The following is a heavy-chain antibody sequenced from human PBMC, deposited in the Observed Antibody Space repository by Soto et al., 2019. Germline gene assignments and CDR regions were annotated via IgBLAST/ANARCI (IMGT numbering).Heavy chain of an antibody. CDR1: GGSISSGGYY. CDR2: IYYSGST. Sequence: PSETLSLTCTVSGGSISSGGYYWSWIRQHPGKGLEWIGYIYYSGSTYYNPSLKSRVTISVDTSKNQFSLKLSSATAADTAVYYCARGVGSSPPRYWGRGTLVTVSS. CDR3: ARGVGSSPPRY. J-gene: IGHJ4*02. V-gene: IGHV4-31*03. D-gene: IGHD3-9*01.